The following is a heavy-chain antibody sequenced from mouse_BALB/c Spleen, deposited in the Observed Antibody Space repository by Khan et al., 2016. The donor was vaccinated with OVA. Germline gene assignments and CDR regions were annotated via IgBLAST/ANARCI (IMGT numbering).Heavy chain of an antibody. Sequence: VQLKQSGAELVKPGASVKLSCTASGFNIKDTYIHWVKQRPEQGLEWIGRIDPANGNSKYDPRFQGKATLTAATSSNTAYLQLSSLTSEDAAVYYCTRPIDYYDAMDYWGQGTSVTVSS. CDR3: TRPIDYYDAMDY. J-gene: IGHJ4*01. D-gene: IGHD2-4*01. CDR1: GFNIKDTY. V-gene: IGHV14-3*02. CDR2: IDPANGNS.